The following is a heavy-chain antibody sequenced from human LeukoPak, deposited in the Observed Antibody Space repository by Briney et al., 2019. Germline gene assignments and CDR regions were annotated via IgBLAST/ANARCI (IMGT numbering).Heavy chain of an antibody. D-gene: IGHD4-23*01. CDR1: GGSISSSSGNC. CDR2: IYHSGST. Sequence: PSETLSLTCAVSGGSISSSSGNCWTWVRQPPGKGLEWIGEIYHSGSTNYNPSLKSRVTMLLDKSKNQFSLKLSSVTAADTVVYYCARNGGNSDFDYWGQGTLVTVSS. J-gene: IGHJ4*02. V-gene: IGHV4-4*02. CDR3: ARNGGNSDFDY.